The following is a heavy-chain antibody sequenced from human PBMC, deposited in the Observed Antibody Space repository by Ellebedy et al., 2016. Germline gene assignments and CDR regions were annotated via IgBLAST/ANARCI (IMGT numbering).Heavy chain of an antibody. CDR3: ARTITLTTSPFDH. D-gene: IGHD1-14*01. CDR2: LSHDGTNK. Sequence: WGSLRLSCEASGFTFKNYALHWVRQAPGKGLEWVAGLSHDGTNKYYADSVKGRLTISRDNSHNTVYLQMNSLRVEDTAVYYCARTITLTTSPFDHWGPGIPVTVST. J-gene: IGHJ4*02. CDR1: GFTFKNYA. V-gene: IGHV3-30-3*01.